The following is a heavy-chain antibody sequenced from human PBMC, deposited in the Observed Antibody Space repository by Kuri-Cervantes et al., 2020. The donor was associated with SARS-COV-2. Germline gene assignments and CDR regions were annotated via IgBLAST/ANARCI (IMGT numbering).Heavy chain of an antibody. V-gene: IGHV3-11*06. CDR3: ARVLWKYYYDSSAYSPFDY. CDR2: ISTSGGDT. CDR1: RFTFNKYD. Sequence: GESLKISCAASRFTFNKYDLIWVRQAPGKGLEWVSSISTSGGDTNYADSLKGRFTISRDNAKNTLYLQMNSLSGEDTAVYYCARVLWKYYYDSSAYSPFDYWGQGTLVTVSS. J-gene: IGHJ4*02. D-gene: IGHD3-22*01.